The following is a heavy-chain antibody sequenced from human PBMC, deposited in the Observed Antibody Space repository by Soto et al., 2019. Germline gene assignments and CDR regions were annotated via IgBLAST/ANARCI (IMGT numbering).Heavy chain of an antibody. Sequence: GVSLRLSCAASGFTFSSYAMSWVRQAPGKGLEWVSAISAGGDRTYYADSVKGRFTISRDNSKNTLYLQMNSLRAEDTAVYYCARATQDTVAGDYYYYYMDVWSKGTTVTVSS. CDR1: GFTFSSYA. D-gene: IGHD2-15*01. CDR2: ISAGGDRT. J-gene: IGHJ6*03. V-gene: IGHV3-23*01. CDR3: ARATQDTVAGDYYYYYMDV.